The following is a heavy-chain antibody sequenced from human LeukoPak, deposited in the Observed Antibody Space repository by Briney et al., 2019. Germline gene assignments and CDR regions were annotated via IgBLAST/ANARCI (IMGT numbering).Heavy chain of an antibody. J-gene: IGHJ4*02. D-gene: IGHD1-26*01. CDR1: GGSISSFY. V-gene: IGHV4-4*07. CDR3: AREWELVFDY. Sequence: SETLSLTCTVSGGSISSFYWNWIRQPAGKGLEWIGRIYNRGSTNYNPSLKSRLSMSVDTSKNQFSLNLRSVTAADTAIYYCAREWELVFDYWGQGTLVTVSS. CDR2: IYNRGST.